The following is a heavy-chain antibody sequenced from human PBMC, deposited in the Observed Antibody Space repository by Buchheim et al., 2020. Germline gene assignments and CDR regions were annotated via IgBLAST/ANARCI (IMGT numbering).Heavy chain of an antibody. CDR3: TTKLPYDFWSGYSYYFDY. Sequence: EVQLVESGGGLVKPGGSLRLSCAASGFTFSNAWMSWVRQAPGKGLEWVGRIKSKTDGGTTDYAAPGKGRFTISRDDSQNTRYLQMNSLKTEDTAVYYCTTKLPYDFWSGYSYYFDYWGQGTL. D-gene: IGHD3-3*01. J-gene: IGHJ4*02. V-gene: IGHV3-15*01. CDR1: GFTFSNAW. CDR2: IKSKTDGGTT.